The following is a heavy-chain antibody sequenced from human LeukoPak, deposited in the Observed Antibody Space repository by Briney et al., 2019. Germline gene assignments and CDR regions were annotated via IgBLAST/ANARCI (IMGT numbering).Heavy chain of an antibody. CDR3: ASGVPTVTTWRFDY. V-gene: IGHV1-69*13. CDR2: IIPIFGTA. J-gene: IGHJ4*02. Sequence: SVKVSCKASGYTFTSYGISWVRQAPGQGLEWMGGIIPIFGTANYAQKFQGRVTITADESTSTAYMELSSLRSEDTAVYYCASGVPTVTTWRFDYWGQGTLVTVSS. CDR1: GYTFTSYG. D-gene: IGHD4-17*01.